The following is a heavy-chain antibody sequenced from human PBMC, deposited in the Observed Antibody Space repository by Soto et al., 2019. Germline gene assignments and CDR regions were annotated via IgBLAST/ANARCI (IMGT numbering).Heavy chain of an antibody. CDR1: GGSISSGGYY. CDR3: ARGGGDYVVRGVSWAFDI. Sequence: TSETLSLTCTVSGGSISSGGYYWSWIRGNPGKGLEWIGYIYYSGSTYYTPALKRGVTISLATSKNPFSLELRSVTAADAAVYNCARGGGDYVVRGVSWAFDIWGQGTMVTVSS. V-gene: IGHV4-31*03. J-gene: IGHJ3*02. CDR2: IYYSGST. D-gene: IGHD3-10*01.